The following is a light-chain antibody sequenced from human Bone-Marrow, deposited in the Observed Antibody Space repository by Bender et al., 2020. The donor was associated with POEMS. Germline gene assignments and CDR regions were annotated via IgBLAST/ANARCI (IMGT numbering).Light chain of an antibody. V-gene: IGLV2-23*02. Sequence: QSALTQPASVSGSPGQSITISCTGTSSDVGSYNLVSWYQQYPGKAPKLMIYEVTKRPSGVSNRFSGSKSGSTASLTISGLQAEDEADYYCCSFAGSSTLYVFGTGTKVTVL. J-gene: IGLJ1*01. CDR1: SSDVGSYNL. CDR3: CSFAGSSTLYV. CDR2: EVT.